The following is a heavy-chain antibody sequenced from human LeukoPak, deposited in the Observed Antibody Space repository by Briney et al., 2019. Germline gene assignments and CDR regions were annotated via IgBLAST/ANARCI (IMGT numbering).Heavy chain of an antibody. CDR3: VRHMGVGATKGAFDI. J-gene: IGHJ3*02. CDR1: GYTFTSYY. D-gene: IGHD1-26*01. CDR2: INPSGGST. V-gene: IGHV1-46*01. Sequence: ASVKVSCKASGYTFTSYYMHWVRQAPGQGLEWMGIINPSGGSTSYAQKFQGRVTMTRDMSTSTVYMELSSLRSEDTAVYYCVRHMGVGATKGAFDIWGQGQWSPSLQ.